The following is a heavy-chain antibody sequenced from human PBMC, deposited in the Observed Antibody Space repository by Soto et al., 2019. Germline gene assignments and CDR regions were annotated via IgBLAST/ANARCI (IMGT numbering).Heavy chain of an antibody. CDR2: IYSGGST. D-gene: IGHD3-9*01. CDR1: GFTVSSNY. J-gene: IGHJ6*03. V-gene: IGHV3-66*01. CDR3: ARGEDTPGRHYDILTGYYLSARHYYYYYMDV. Sequence: HLGGSLRLSCAASGFTVSSNYMSWVRQAPGKGLEWVSVIYSGGSTYYADSVKGRFTISRDNSKNTLYLQMNSLRAEDTAVYYCARGEDTPGRHYDILTGYYLSARHYYYYYMDVWGKGTKVTVSS.